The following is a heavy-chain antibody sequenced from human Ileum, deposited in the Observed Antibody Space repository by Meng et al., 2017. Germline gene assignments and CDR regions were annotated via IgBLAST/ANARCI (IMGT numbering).Heavy chain of an antibody. CDR1: GGSISSRNW. CDR2: IYHSGST. J-gene: IGHJ4*02. D-gene: IGHD1-7*01. CDR3: ASLRYNWNYSADY. Sequence: QGHLQGPGPGLVQPSGPLSLTCAVSGGSISSRNWWSWVRQPPGKGLEWIGEIYHSGSTNYNPSLKSRVTISVDKSKNQFSLKLSSVTAADTAVYYCASLRYNWNYSADYWGQGTLVTVSS. V-gene: IGHV4-4*02.